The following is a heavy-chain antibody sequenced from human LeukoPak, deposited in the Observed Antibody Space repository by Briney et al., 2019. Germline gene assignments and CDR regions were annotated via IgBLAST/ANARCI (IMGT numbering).Heavy chain of an antibody. D-gene: IGHD3-9*01. CDR1: GGSISSVDYY. J-gene: IGHJ3*02. CDR3: ARLGIDYDILTGYIPDAFDI. Sequence: PSQTLSLTCTVSGGSISSVDYYWSWIRQPPGKGLEWIGYIYYSGSTYYDPSLKSRVMISVDASKNQFSLKLSPVTAADTAVYYCARLGIDYDILTGYIPDAFDIWGQGTMVTVSS. CDR2: IYYSGST. V-gene: IGHV4-30-4*01.